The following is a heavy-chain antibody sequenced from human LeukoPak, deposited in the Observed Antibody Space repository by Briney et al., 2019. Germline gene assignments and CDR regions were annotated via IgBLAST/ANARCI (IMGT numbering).Heavy chain of an antibody. V-gene: IGHV3-23*01. Sequence: GGSLRLSCAASGFTFSSYAMSWVRQAPGKGLEWVSAISGSGGSTYYADSVKGRFTISRDNSKNTLYLQMNSLRAEDTAVYYCARAPTLYGSGPVLDYWGQGTLVTVSS. CDR3: ARAPTLYGSGPVLDY. J-gene: IGHJ4*02. CDR2: ISGSGGST. CDR1: GFTFSSYA. D-gene: IGHD3-10*01.